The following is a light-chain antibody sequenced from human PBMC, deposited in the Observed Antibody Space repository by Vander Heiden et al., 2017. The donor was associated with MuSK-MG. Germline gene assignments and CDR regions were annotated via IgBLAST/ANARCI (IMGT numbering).Light chain of an antibody. CDR1: QSISSNY. CDR2: CAS. V-gene: IGKV3-20*01. Sequence: EIVLTQSPGTLSLSPGERATLSCRASQSISSNYIAWYQQKPSHAPRLLIDCASSRATGSPDRFSGSASATDFTRTISILDPEDFAVYYCQQYDTLPRTFGQGTKVEIK. J-gene: IGKJ1*01. CDR3: QQYDTLPRT.